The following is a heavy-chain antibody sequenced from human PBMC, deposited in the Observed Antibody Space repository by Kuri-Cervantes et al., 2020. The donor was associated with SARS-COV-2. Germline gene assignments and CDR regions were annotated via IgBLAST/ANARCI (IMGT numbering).Heavy chain of an antibody. V-gene: IGHV3-30*02. Sequence: GESLKISCTASGFTFGDYAMSWVRQAPGKGLEWVAFIRYDGSNKYYADSVKGRFTISRDNSKNTLYLQMNSLRAEDTAVYYCARDYYDSSGYRPSFDYWGQGTLVTVSS. CDR3: ARDYYDSSGYRPSFDY. CDR1: GFTFGDYA. CDR2: IRYDGSNK. D-gene: IGHD3-22*01. J-gene: IGHJ4*02.